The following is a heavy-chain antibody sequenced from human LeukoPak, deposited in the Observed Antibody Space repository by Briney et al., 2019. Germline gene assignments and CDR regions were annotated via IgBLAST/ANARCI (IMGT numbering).Heavy chain of an antibody. CDR2: IYTSGST. CDR1: GGSISSGSYY. D-gene: IGHD3-10*01. CDR3: PRDVWFGAGRTFDY. V-gene: IGHV4-61*02. Sequence: PSETLSLTCTVSGGSISSGSYYWSRIRQPAGKGLEWIGRIYTSGSTNYNPSLKSRVTISVDTSKNQFSLKLSSVTAADTAVYYCPRDVWFGAGRTFDYWGQGTLVTVSS. J-gene: IGHJ4*02.